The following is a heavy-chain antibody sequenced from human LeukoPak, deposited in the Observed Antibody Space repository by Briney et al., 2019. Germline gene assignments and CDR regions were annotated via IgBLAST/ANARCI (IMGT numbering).Heavy chain of an antibody. CDR2: IYSDGST. J-gene: IGHJ4*02. D-gene: IGHD4-17*01. V-gene: IGHV3-53*05. Sequence: PGGSLRLSCAASGFSVSTDHMSWVRQAPRKGLEWVSVIYSDGSTYYADTVKGRFTISRDNSKNTLYLQMNSLRAEDTAVYYCAVNDYGDYWGQGTLVTVSS. CDR1: GFSVSTDH. CDR3: AVNDYGDY.